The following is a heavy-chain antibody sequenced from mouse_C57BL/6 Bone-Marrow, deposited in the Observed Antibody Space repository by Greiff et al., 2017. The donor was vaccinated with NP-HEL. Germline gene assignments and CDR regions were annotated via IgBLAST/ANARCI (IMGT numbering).Heavy chain of an antibody. Sequence: QVQLKESGPGLVAPSPSLSITCTVSGFSLNRYCLDWVRQPPGKGLEWLGGICGGGSTNYNSALMSRLSISKDNSKSQVFLKMNSLQTYDTAMYYCAKHARGRGFAYWGQGTLVTVSA. CDR1: GFSLNRYC. J-gene: IGHJ3*01. CDR2: ICGGGST. V-gene: IGHV2-9*01. CDR3: AKHARGRGFAY. D-gene: IGHD3-3*01.